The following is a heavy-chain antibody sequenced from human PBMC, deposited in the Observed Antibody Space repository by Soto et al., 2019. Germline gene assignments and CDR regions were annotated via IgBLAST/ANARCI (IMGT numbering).Heavy chain of an antibody. Sequence: QVQLQESGPGLVKPSETLSLTCIVSGSSISPYYWSWLRQPPGKGLEWIGYIYYSGSTKYNPSLKSRVTISVDTSKNQCSLRLSSVTAADTAVYYCVRVGGYYGDYPNFDYWGQGTLVTVSS. CDR1: GSSISPYY. CDR2: IYYSGST. J-gene: IGHJ4*02. V-gene: IGHV4-59*01. D-gene: IGHD4-17*01. CDR3: VRVGGYYGDYPNFDY.